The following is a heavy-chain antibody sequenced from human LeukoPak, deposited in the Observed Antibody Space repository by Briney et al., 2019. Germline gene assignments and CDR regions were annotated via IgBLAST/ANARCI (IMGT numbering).Heavy chain of an antibody. Sequence: GGSLRLSCAASGFTFGAYAMTWVRQAPGKGLEWVSGISDSGLSTYYTYYADSVKGRFTISRDNSKKMVFLQMNSLRAEDTAVYYCAREIREHAIKTPYYYYMDVWGKGTTVTVSS. J-gene: IGHJ6*03. CDR1: GFTFGAYA. CDR2: ISDSGLSTYYT. CDR3: AREIREHAIKTPYYYYMDV. V-gene: IGHV3-23*01. D-gene: IGHD2-8*01.